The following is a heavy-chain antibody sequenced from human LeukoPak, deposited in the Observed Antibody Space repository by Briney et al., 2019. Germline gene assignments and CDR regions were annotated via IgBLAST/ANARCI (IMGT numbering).Heavy chain of an antibody. V-gene: IGHV3-21*01. CDR3: ARESVTIFGAGGAFDI. Sequence: PGGSLRLSCAASGFTFSSYSMNWVRQAPGKGLEWVSSISSSSSYIYYADSVKGRFTISRDNAKNSLYLQMNSLRAEDTAVYYCARESVTIFGAGGAFDIWGQGTMVTVSS. J-gene: IGHJ3*02. CDR1: GFTFSSYS. D-gene: IGHD3-3*01. CDR2: ISSSSSYI.